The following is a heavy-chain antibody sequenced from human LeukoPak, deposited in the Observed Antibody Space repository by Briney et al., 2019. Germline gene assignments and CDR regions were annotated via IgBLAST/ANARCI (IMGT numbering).Heavy chain of an antibody. J-gene: IGHJ4*02. CDR2: ISYDGSNK. CDR3: ARDESGCPDY. D-gene: IGHD6-19*01. CDR1: GFTFSSYA. Sequence: TGGSLRLSCAASGFTFSSYAMHWVRQAPGKGLEWVAVISYDGSNKYYADSVKGRFTISRDNSKNTLYLQMNSLRAEDTAVYYCARDESGCPDYWGQGTLVTVSS. V-gene: IGHV3-30-3*01.